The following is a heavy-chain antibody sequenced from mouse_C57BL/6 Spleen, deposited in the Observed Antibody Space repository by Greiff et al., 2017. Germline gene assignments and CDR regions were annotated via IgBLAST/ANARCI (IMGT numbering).Heavy chain of an antibody. J-gene: IGHJ3*01. CDR2: IDPSDSET. CDR1: GYTFTSYW. D-gene: IGHD2-1*01. V-gene: IGHV1-52*01. Sequence: VQLQQPGAELVRPGSSVKLSCKASGYTFTSYWMHWVKQRPIQGLEWIGNIDPSDSETHYNQKFKDKATLTVDKSSSTAYMQLSSLTSEDSAVYYCARGGNYVDWFAYWGQGTLVTVSA. CDR3: ARGGNYVDWFAY.